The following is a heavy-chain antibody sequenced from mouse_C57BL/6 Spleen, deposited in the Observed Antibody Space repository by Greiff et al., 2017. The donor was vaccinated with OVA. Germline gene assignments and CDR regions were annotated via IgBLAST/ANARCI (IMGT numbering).Heavy chain of an antibody. CDR1: GYAFSSSW. J-gene: IGHJ1*03. CDR3: AREGIYYGNYGYFDV. D-gene: IGHD2-1*01. CDR2: IYPGDGDT. V-gene: IGHV1-82*01. Sequence: QVHVKQSGPELVKPGASVKISCKASGYAFSSSWMNWVKQRPGKGLEWIGRIYPGDGDTNYNGKFKGKATLTADKSSSTAYMQLSSLTSEDSAVYFCAREGIYYGNYGYFDVWGTGTTVTVSS.